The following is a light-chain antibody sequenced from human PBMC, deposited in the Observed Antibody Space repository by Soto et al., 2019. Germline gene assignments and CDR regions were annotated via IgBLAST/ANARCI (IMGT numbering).Light chain of an antibody. CDR1: QGISNY. Sequence: DIQLTQSPSFLSASVGDRVTMTCRASQGISNYLAWYQQRPGKAPKLLIYAASTLQTGVPSRFSGSGSGTEFTLTISSLQPEDFATYHCQQLTSYPRSTFGQGIRLEIK. CDR2: AAS. J-gene: IGKJ5*01. V-gene: IGKV1-9*01. CDR3: QQLTSYPRST.